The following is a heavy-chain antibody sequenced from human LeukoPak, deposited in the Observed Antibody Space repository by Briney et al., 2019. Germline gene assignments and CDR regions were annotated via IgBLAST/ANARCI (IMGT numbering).Heavy chain of an antibody. CDR1: GFTFSSYS. Sequence: GGSLRLSCAASGFTFSSYSMNWVRQAPGKGLEWVSYIDTSGSPIYYTDSVKGRFTISRDNVKNSLYLQMNSLRVDDTAVYYCARGPPLFDPWGQGALVTVSS. J-gene: IGHJ5*02. CDR3: ARGPPLFDP. CDR2: IDTSGSPI. V-gene: IGHV3-48*01.